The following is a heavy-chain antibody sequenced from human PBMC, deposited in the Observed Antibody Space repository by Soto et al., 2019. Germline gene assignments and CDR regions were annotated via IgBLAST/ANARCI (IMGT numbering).Heavy chain of an antibody. D-gene: IGHD6-6*01. CDR1: GGTFSSYA. V-gene: IGHV1-69*06. Sequence: QVQLVQSGAEVKKPGSSVKVSCKASGGTFSSYAISWVRQAPGQGLEWRGGIIPIFGTANYAQKFQGRVTLTADKYTSTAYMELSSLRAEDTAVYYCASASTARSSIAARPGWFEPWGQGTLVTVSS. CDR2: IIPIFGTA. J-gene: IGHJ5*02. CDR3: ASASTARSSIAARPGWFEP.